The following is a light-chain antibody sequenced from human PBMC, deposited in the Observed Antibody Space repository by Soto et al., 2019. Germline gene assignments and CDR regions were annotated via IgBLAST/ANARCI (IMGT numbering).Light chain of an antibody. CDR3: SSHAGRKNYV. J-gene: IGLJ1*01. Sequence: QCVLTQPHSASGSPGQSVTISCTGTSSDVGAYNYVSWYQQHPGKAPKLMIYEVSKRPSGVPDRFSGSKSGNTASLTVSGLQAEDEADYYCSSHAGRKNYVIGTGTKSPS. V-gene: IGLV2-8*01. CDR1: SSDVGAYNY. CDR2: EVS.